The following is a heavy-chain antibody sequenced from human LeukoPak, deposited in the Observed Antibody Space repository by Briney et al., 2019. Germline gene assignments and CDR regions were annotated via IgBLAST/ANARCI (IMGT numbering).Heavy chain of an antibody. CDR3: ARQWLVNG. Sequence: GGSLRLSCAASGFTFNNYAMNWVRQAPGKGLEWVSSISESGGTKDYADYVKGRFTISRNNSKNTLYLQMNSLRAEDTAVYYCARQWLVNGWGQGTLVTVSS. D-gene: IGHD6-19*01. CDR1: GFTFNNYA. V-gene: IGHV3-23*01. J-gene: IGHJ4*02. CDR2: ISESGGTK.